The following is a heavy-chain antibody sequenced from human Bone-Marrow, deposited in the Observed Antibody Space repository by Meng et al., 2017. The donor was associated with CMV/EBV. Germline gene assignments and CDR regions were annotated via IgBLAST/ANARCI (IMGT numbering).Heavy chain of an antibody. Sequence: ASVKVSCKASGYTFTSYGISWVRQAPGQGLEWMGWISAYNGNTNYAQKLQGRVTMTTDTSTSTAYMELRSLRSDDTAVYYCARDSPPVWSGSYDYGMDVWGQGTTVTVPS. CDR2: ISAYNGNT. CDR1: GYTFTSYG. V-gene: IGHV1-18*01. CDR3: ARDSPPVWSGSYDYGMDV. J-gene: IGHJ6*02. D-gene: IGHD3-3*01.